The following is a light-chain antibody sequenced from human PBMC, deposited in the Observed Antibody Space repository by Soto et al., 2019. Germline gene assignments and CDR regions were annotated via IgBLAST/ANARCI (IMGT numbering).Light chain of an antibody. CDR2: GAS. J-gene: IGKJ4*01. CDR1: QGISSF. Sequence: DIQLTQSPAFLSASVGDRVTITCRASQGISSFLAWFQQKPVKAPKLLIYGASTLQSGVPSRFSGSGSGTEFTLTISSLQPEDFATYYCQQLNSYPQTFGGGSKVEIK. V-gene: IGKV1-9*01. CDR3: QQLNSYPQT.